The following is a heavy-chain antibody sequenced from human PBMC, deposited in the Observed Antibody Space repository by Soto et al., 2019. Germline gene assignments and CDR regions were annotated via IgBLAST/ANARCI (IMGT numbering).Heavy chain of an antibody. CDR1: GFTVSSNY. Sequence: EVQLVESGGGLVQPGGSLRLSCAASGFTVSSNYMSWVRQAPGKGLEWVSVIYSGGSTYYADSVKGRFTISRHNSKNTLYLQRNSLRAEDTAVYYCAGDTYNWNDGGAFDIWGQGTMVTVSS. D-gene: IGHD1-20*01. CDR2: IYSGGST. CDR3: AGDTYNWNDGGAFDI. J-gene: IGHJ3*02. V-gene: IGHV3-53*04.